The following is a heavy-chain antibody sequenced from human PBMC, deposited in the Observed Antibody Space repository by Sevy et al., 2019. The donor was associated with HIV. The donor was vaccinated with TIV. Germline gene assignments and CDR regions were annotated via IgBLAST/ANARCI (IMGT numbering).Heavy chain of an antibody. CDR3: ARAPPIVVVPGAPSWFDP. CDR1: GGSFSGYY. CDR2: INHTGST. V-gene: IGHV4-34*01. Sequence: SETLSLTCAVYGGSFSGYYWNWIRQPPGKGLEWIGEINHTGSTNYKPSLKSRVTISVDTSKTQVSLKLSSVTAADTAIYYCARAPPIVVVPGAPSWFDPWGQGTLVTVS. J-gene: IGHJ5*02. D-gene: IGHD2-2*01.